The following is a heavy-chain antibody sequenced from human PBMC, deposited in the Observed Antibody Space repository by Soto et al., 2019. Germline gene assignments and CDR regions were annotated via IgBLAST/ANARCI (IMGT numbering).Heavy chain of an antibody. CDR2: IIPLSNTP. V-gene: IGHV1-69*01. J-gene: IGHJ6*02. CDR3: ARESSSPNYYYYGMDV. CDR1: GGTFSSYA. Sequence: QVQLVQSGAEVKKPGSSVKVSCRASGGTFSSYAVSWVRQAPGQGLEWMGVIIPLSNTPKYVQKFQGRVTITADASATTAYMELSSLRSEDTAVYYCARESSSPNYYYYGMDVWGQGTTVTVSS. D-gene: IGHD6-6*01.